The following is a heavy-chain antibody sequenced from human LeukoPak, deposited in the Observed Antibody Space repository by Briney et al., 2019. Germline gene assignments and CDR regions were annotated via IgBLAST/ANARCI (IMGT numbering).Heavy chain of an antibody. CDR3: ARRLGRKFGERFYYYHYMDV. D-gene: IGHD3-10*01. V-gene: IGHV4-34*01. J-gene: IGHJ6*03. CDR1: GGSFSGYY. Sequence: SETLSLTCAVYGGSFSGYYWNWIRQPPGKGLEWIGEINHSRSTNYHPSLKSRVTISVDMSKNQFSLKLSSVTAADTAVYYCARRLGRKFGERFYYYHYMDVWGKGTTVTISS. CDR2: INHSRST.